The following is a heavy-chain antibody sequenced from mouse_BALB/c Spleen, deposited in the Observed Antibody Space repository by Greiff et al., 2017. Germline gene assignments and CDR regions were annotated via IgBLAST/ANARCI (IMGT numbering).Heavy chain of an antibody. D-gene: IGHD2-4*01. J-gene: IGHJ2*01. CDR2: INPGSGGT. CDR3: ARNDYDEGDY. CDR1: GYAFTNYL. V-gene: IGHV1-54*03. Sequence: QVHVKHSGAELVRPGTSVKVSCKASGYAFTNYLIEWVKQRPGQGLEWIGVINPGSGGTNYNEKFKGKATLTADKSSSTAYMQLSSLTSDDSAVYFCARNDYDEGDYWGQGTTLTVSS.